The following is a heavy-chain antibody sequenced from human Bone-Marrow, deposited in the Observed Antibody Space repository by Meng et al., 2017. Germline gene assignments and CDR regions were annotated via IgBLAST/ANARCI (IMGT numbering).Heavy chain of an antibody. CDR3: ARVDHHDAFDI. Sequence: GESLKISCAASGFTFSSYEMNWVRQAPGKGLEWVSYISSSGSTIYYADSVKGRFTISRDNAKNSLYLQMNSLGAEDTAVYYCARVDHHDAFDIWGQGTMVTVSS. CDR2: ISSSGSTI. V-gene: IGHV3-48*03. J-gene: IGHJ3*02. D-gene: IGHD1-14*01. CDR1: GFTFSSYE.